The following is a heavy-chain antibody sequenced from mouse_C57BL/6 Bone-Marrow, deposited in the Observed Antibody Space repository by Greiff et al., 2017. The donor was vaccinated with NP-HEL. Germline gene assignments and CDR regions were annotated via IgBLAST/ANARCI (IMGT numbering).Heavy chain of an antibody. CDR2: IYPGSGST. D-gene: IGHD1-1*01. CDR3: ARWGYYGSSSVYFDY. J-gene: IGHJ2*01. V-gene: IGHV1-55*01. CDR1: GYTFTSYW. Sequence: QVQLQQSGAELVKPGASVKMSCKASGYTFTSYWITWVKQRPGQGLEWIGDIYPGSGSTNYNEKFKSKATLTVDTSSSTAYMQLSSLTSEDSAVYYCARWGYYGSSSVYFDYWGQGTTLTVSS.